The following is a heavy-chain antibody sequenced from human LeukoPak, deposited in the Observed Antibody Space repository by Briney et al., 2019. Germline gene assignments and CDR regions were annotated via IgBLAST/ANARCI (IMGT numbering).Heavy chain of an antibody. J-gene: IGHJ4*02. CDR3: ARGNKDYGDYARGLPDY. D-gene: IGHD4-17*01. Sequence: GASVKVSCKASGYTFTSYYMDWVRQAPGQGLEWMGIINPNSGRTGYAQKFQGRVTMTRDMSTSTVYMELSSLRSEDTAVYYCARGNKDYGDYARGLPDYWGQGTLVTVSS. CDR2: INPNSGRT. CDR1: GYTFTSYY. V-gene: IGHV1-46*01.